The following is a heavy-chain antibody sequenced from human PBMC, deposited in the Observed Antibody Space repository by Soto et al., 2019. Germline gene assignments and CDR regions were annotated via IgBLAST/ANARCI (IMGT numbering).Heavy chain of an antibody. D-gene: IGHD3-22*01. J-gene: IGHJ4*02. CDR1: GITFSRYA. CDR2: VSGSGGTT. V-gene: IGHV3-23*01. CDR3: AKRPNARSGYRYFDY. Sequence: GGCLRLSCAASGITFSRYAMSWVRQAPGKGLEWVSTVSGSGGTTYYADSVRGRFSISRDNSKDTLYLQMNSLRVEDTAVYFCAKRPNARSGYRYFDYWGQGTLVTVSS.